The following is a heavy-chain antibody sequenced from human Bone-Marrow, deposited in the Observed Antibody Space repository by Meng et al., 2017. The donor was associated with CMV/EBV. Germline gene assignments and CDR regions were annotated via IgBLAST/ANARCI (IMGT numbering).Heavy chain of an antibody. CDR3: AKQSRSRPARVPRAFFDY. Sequence: ASVKVSCKASGYTFTGHYIHWVRQAPGQGLEWMGWINPNDGGANYAQKFQGRVTMDWDRSISTAFMELRRLASDDTAIYFCAKQSRSRPARVPRAFFDYWGQGALVTVSS. CDR1: GYTFTGHY. J-gene: IGHJ4*02. CDR2: INPNDGGA. D-gene: IGHD6-6*01. V-gene: IGHV1-2*02.